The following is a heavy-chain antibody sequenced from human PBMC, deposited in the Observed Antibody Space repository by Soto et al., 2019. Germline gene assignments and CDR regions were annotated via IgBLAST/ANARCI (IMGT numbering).Heavy chain of an antibody. CDR2: IKSKTDGGTT. CDR3: TTDYYYDSSGYYLDAFDI. CDR1: GFTFSNAW. V-gene: IGHV3-15*01. D-gene: IGHD3-22*01. J-gene: IGHJ3*02. Sequence: PGGSLRLSCAASGFTFSNAWISWVRQAPGKGLEWVGRIKSKTDGGTTDYAAPVKGRFTISRDDSKNTLYLQMNSLKTEDTDVYYCTTDYYYDSSGYYLDAFDIWGQGTMVTVSS.